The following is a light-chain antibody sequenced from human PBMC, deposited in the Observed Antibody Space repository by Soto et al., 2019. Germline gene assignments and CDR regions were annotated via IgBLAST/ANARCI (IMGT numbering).Light chain of an antibody. J-gene: IGLJ1*01. CDR2: SND. Sequence: QSVLTQPPSASGTPGQRVTVSCSGSSSNIASNTVNWYQQLPGTAPKLLIYSNDQRPSGVPDRFSASKSGTSASLAISGLQSEDEADYYCASWDDSLNGHVLGTGTKGTVL. CDR1: SSNIASNT. V-gene: IGLV1-44*01. CDR3: ASWDDSLNGHV.